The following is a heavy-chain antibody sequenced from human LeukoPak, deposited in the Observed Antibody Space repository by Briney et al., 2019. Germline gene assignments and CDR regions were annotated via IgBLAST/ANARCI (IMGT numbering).Heavy chain of an antibody. CDR2: SRSKASSYTT. V-gene: IGHV3-72*01. J-gene: IGHJ6*02. CDR1: GFKFSDHY. D-gene: IGHD1/OR15-1a*01. CDR3: GRIAISANNGMDV. Sequence: GGSQRLXCAASGFKFSDHYIDWVRQAPGKGLEWVGRSRSKASSYTTEYAASVEGRFTISRDVSESSLYLQMNSLRTEDTAVYYCGRIAISANNGMDVWGQGTTVTVSS.